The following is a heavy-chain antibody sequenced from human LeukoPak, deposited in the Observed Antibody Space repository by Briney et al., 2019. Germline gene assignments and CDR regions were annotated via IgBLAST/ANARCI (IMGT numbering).Heavy chain of an antibody. Sequence: PSDTLSLICAVYGGSYRGYYWSWIPQPPGKGREWIGEINHSGSTNYNQCRKSRVTIAVDTSKHHYSLMLSYVTAADTAVDYCARGCIYYDCSGYYLRYYGYYYMDVWGKGTTVTVSS. D-gene: IGHD3-22*01. CDR3: ARGCIYYDCSGYYLRYYGYYYMDV. CDR1: GGSYRGYY. CDR2: INHSGST. J-gene: IGHJ6*03. V-gene: IGHV4-34*01.